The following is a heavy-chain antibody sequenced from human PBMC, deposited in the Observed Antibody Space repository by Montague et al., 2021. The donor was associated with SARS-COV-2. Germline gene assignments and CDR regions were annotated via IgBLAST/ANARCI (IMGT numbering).Heavy chain of an antibody. D-gene: IGHD2-15*01. CDR2: INHSGST. Sequence: SETLSLTCAVYGGSFSGYYWSWIRQPPGKGLEWIGEINHSGSTNYNPSLKSRVTISVDTSKNQFSLKLSSVTAADTAVYYCARGSGCSGGSFYSEWDPYYWCGMDDWGQGTTVTVSS. V-gene: IGHV4-34*01. J-gene: IGHJ6*02. CDR1: GGSFSGYY. CDR3: ARGSGCSGGSFYSEWDPYYWCGMDD.